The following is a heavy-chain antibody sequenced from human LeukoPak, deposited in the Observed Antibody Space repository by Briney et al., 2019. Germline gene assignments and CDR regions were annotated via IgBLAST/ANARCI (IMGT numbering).Heavy chain of an antibody. CDR2: IYSGGST. CDR1: GFTVSSDY. Sequence: GGSLRLSCAASGFTVSSDYMSWVRQAPGKGLDWVSVIYSGGSTYYADSVKGRFTISRDNSKNTLYLQMNSLRAEDTAVYYCARERGERITIFGVVTGGYYGMDVWGQGTTVTVSS. V-gene: IGHV3-66*02. J-gene: IGHJ6*02. CDR3: ARERGERITIFGVVTGGYYGMDV. D-gene: IGHD3-3*01.